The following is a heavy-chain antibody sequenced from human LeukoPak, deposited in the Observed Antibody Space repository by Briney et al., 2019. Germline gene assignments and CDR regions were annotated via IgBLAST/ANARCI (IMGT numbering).Heavy chain of an antibody. CDR2: ISGSGVST. CDR3: AKDPVYSSSWPNWFDP. D-gene: IGHD6-13*01. Sequence: GGSLRLSCAASGFTFSSYAMSWVRQAPGKGLEWVSVISGSGVSTYYADSVKGRFTISRDNSKNTLYLQMNSLRAEDTAVYYCAKDPVYSSSWPNWFDPWGQGTLVTVSS. J-gene: IGHJ5*02. V-gene: IGHV3-23*01. CDR1: GFTFSSYA.